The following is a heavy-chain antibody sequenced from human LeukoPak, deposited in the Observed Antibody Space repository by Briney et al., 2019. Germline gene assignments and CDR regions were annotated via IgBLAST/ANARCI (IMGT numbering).Heavy chain of an antibody. CDR3: ARGVAGATTSSMVFDY. V-gene: IGHV3-11*01. J-gene: IGHJ4*02. D-gene: IGHD1-26*01. CDR1: GFTFSDYY. CDR2: NSSSGSTI. Sequence: GGSLRLSCAAPGFTFSDYYMSWIRQAPGKGLEWVSYNSSSGSTIYYADSVKGRFTISRDNAKNSLYLQMNSLRAEDTAVYYCARGVAGATTSSMVFDYWGQGTLVTVSS.